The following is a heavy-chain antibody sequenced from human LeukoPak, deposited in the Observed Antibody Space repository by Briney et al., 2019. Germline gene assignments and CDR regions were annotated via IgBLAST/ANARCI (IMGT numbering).Heavy chain of an antibody. V-gene: IGHV1-46*01. CDR1: GFTLTNYY. CDR2: INPTGSST. CDR3: AREESGGFFDY. Sequence: ASVKVSCKASGFTLTNYYMHWVRQAPGQGLEWMGLINPTGSSTNYAQKFRGRVTMTRDTSTSTVYMELSSLRSEDTAVYYCAREESGGFFDYWGQGTLVTVSS. J-gene: IGHJ4*02. D-gene: IGHD2-8*02.